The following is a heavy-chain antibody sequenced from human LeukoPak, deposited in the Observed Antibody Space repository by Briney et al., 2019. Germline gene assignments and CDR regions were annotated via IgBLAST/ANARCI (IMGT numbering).Heavy chain of an antibody. CDR2: ISYDGSNE. V-gene: IGHV3-30-3*01. Sequence: PGRSLRLSCAASGFTFSRYAMHWVRQAPDKGREWVAVISYDGSNEYYADSGKGRFTISRDKSKNTLYLQMDSLRAEDTAEYYCARGGSLLTTRYYYYRDVWREGTAVTVSS. CDR3: ARGGSLLTTRYYYYRDV. D-gene: IGHD6-13*01. CDR1: GFTFSRYA. J-gene: IGHJ6*03.